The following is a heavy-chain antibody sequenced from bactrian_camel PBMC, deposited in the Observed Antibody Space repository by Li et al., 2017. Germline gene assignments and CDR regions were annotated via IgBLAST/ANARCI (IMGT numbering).Heavy chain of an antibody. V-gene: IGHV3S53*01. Sequence: HVQLVESGGDSMQAGGSLRLSCAYSGYMYGAACMGWFRQAPGKENEGVGDIDSDGRATYASSVKGRFTISQDNAKNQLYLQMDSLKPEDTGKYYCAARAGSCLHCGGGFCLTWNGGNNYQGQGTQVTVS. CDR1: GYMYGAAC. J-gene: IGHJ4*01. CDR2: IDSDGRA. D-gene: IGHD7*01.